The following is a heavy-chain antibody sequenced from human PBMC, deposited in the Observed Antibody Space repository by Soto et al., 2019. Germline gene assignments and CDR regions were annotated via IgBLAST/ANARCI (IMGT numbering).Heavy chain of an antibody. V-gene: IGHV3-73*01. Sequence: GGSLSLSCADSGFTFSGSAMNWVRQASGKGLEWVGRIRSKVNNYATAYAASVKGRFTISREDSKNTAHLQMNSLKSEDTAVYYCTSNYDFWSGYEKYDYMDVWGKGTTVTVSS. CDR1: GFTFSGSA. J-gene: IGHJ6*03. CDR2: IRSKVNNYAT. D-gene: IGHD3-3*01. CDR3: TSNYDFWSGYEKYDYMDV.